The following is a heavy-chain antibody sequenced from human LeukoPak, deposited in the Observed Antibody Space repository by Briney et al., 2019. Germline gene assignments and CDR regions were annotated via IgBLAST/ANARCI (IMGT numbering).Heavy chain of an antibody. V-gene: IGHV4-61*01. J-gene: IGHJ4*02. Sequence: PSETLSLTCIVSGGSVSSASYYWTWIRQPPGKGLEWIGYIYASGNTNYNPSLKSRVTISVDTSKNQFSLKLSSVTAADTAVYYCARDPPVAGTSWGQGTLVTVSS. CDR3: ARDPPVAGTS. CDR1: GGSVSSASYY. D-gene: IGHD6-19*01. CDR2: IYASGNT.